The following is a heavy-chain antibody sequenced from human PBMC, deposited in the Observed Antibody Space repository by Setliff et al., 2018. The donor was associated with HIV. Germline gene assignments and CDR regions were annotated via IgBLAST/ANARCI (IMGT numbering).Heavy chain of an antibody. J-gene: IGHJ3*02. CDR1: AYSISSGYY. Sequence: SETRSPTCAVPAYSISSGYYWGWIRQPPGKGLEWIGTIYYSGSTYYNPSLQSGVTISVDTSKSQFSLKLSSVTAADTAVYYCAREAVFGVVPDDGNDAFDIWGQGTMVTVSS. CDR3: AREAVFGVVPDDGNDAFDI. CDR2: IYYSGST. D-gene: IGHD3-3*01. V-gene: IGHV4-38-2*02.